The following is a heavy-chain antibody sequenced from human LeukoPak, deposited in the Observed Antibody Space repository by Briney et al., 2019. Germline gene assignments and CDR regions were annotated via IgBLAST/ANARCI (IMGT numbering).Heavy chain of an antibody. CDR1: GGTFSSYA. CDR3: ARGEYYYGSGSYSAPNYYYYMDV. D-gene: IGHD3-10*01. J-gene: IGHJ6*03. CDR2: IIPIFGTA. V-gene: IGHV1-69*13. Sequence: GASVKVSCKASGGTFSSYAISWVRQAPGQGLEWMGGIIPIFGTANYAQKFQGRVTITADESTSTAYMELSSLRSEDTAVYYCARGEYYYGSGSYSAPNYYYYMDVWGKGTTVTISS.